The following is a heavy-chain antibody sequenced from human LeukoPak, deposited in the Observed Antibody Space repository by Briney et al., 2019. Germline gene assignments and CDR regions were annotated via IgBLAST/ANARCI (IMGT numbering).Heavy chain of an antibody. D-gene: IGHD3-10*01. Sequence: GGSLRHSCAASGFTASSNYMSWVRQAPGKGLEWVSVIYSDDRTYYADSVRGRFTISRHTSKKTLYLQMNSLRAEDTAVYYCAREGSYYDYWGQGTLVTVSS. J-gene: IGHJ4*02. V-gene: IGHV3-53*04. CDR1: GFTASSNY. CDR2: IYSDDRT. CDR3: AREGSYYDY.